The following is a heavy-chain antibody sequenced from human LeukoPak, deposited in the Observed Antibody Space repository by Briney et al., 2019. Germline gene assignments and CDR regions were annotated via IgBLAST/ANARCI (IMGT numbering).Heavy chain of an antibody. V-gene: IGHV1-69*13. J-gene: IGHJ4*02. Sequence: ASVKVSCKASGGTFSSYAISWVRQAPGQGLEWMGGIIPIFGTANYAQKFQGRVTITADESTSTAYMELSSLRSEDTAVYYCARKAYYGSGSYPLDYWGQGTLVTVSS. D-gene: IGHD3-10*01. CDR3: ARKAYYGSGSYPLDY. CDR2: IIPIFGTA. CDR1: GGTFSSYA.